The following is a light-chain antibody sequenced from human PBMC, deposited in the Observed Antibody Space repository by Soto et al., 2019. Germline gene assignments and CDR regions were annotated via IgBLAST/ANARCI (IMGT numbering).Light chain of an antibody. CDR1: QSLLHSNGYNY. V-gene: IGKV2-28*01. J-gene: IGKJ3*01. CDR2: LGS. CDR3: MQALQTPFFS. Sequence: DIVMTQSPLSLPVTPGEPASISCRSSQSLLHSNGYNYLDWYLQKPGQSPQLLIYLGSNRASGVPDRFSGRGSGTDFTLKISRVEAEDVGVYYCMQALQTPFFSFGLGTKVDIK.